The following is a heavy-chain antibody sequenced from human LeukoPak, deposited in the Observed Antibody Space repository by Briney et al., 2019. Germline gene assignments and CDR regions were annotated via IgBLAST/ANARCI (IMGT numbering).Heavy chain of an antibody. D-gene: IGHD3-3*01. CDR2: MNPNSGNT. CDR3: ARGAPLTISGVVITFYFDY. V-gene: IGHV1-8*01. J-gene: IGHJ4*02. CDR1: GYTFSSYD. Sequence: ASVKVSCKASGYTFSSYDINWVRQATGQGLEWMGWMNPNSGNTGYAEKFQGRDTMTRNTSISTAYMELSSLRSEDTAVYYCARGAPLTISGVVITFYFDYWGQGTLVTVSS.